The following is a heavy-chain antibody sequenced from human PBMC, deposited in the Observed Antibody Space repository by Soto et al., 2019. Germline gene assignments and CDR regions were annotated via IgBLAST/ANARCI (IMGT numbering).Heavy chain of an antibody. CDR3: AKDYDSSGYYPEFDY. V-gene: IGHV3-23*01. J-gene: IGHJ4*02. D-gene: IGHD3-22*01. Sequence: GGSLRLSCAASGFTFSSYAMSWVRQAPGKGLEWVSAISGSGGSTYYADSVKGRFTISRDNSKNTLYLQMNSLRAEDTAVYYCAKDYDSSGYYPEFDYWGQGTLVTVSS. CDR1: GFTFSSYA. CDR2: ISGSGGST.